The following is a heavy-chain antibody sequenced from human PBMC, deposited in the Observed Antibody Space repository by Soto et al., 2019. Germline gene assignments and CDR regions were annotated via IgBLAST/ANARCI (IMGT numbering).Heavy chain of an antibody. CDR2: INPNSGGT. CDR3: ARDRGGLTGTASYYYYYMDV. V-gene: IGHV1-2*04. CDR1: RYAFTGYY. Sequence: ASVKVSCRAYRYAFTGYYMHWVRQAPGQGLEWMGWINPNSGGTNYAQKFQGWVTMTRDTSISTAYMELSRLRSDDTAVYYCARDRGGLTGTASYYYYYMDVWGKGTTVTGS. D-gene: IGHD1-20*01. J-gene: IGHJ6*03.